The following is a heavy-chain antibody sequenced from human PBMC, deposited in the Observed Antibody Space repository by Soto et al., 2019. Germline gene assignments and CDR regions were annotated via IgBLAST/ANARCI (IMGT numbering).Heavy chain of an antibody. CDR1: GFTFSSYA. D-gene: IGHD1-26*01. V-gene: IGHV3-23*01. CDR2: ISGSGDST. CDR3: ARRGSGSYYDY. Sequence: EVQLLESGGGLVQPGGPLRLSCAASGFTFSSYAMRWVRQAPGKGLEWVSAISGSGDSTHYADSVKGRFTTSRDNSKNTLYLQMNSLRAEDTAVYYCARRGSGSYYDYWGQGTLVTVSS. J-gene: IGHJ4*02.